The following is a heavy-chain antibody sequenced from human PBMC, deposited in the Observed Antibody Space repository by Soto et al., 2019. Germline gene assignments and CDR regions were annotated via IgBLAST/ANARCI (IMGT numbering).Heavy chain of an antibody. J-gene: IGHJ4*02. V-gene: IGHV2-5*08. CDR3: AHPTGDDSYGYNY. CDR2: IYWDDDK. D-gene: IGHD5-18*01. Sequence: TLSLTCTVSGGSISSYYWTWIRQPPGKALEWLALIYWDDDKRYSPSLKSRLTITKDTSKNQVVLTMTNMDPVDTATYYCAHPTGDDSYGYNYWGQGTLVTVSS. CDR1: GGSISSYYWT.